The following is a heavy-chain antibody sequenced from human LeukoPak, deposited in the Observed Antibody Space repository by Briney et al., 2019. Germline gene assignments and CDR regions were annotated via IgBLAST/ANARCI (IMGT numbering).Heavy chain of an antibody. J-gene: IGHJ4*02. Sequence: PGGSLRLSCAASGFTFSSDGMHWVRQAPGKGLEWVAFIRYDGTNKYYADSVKGRFTISRDNSKNTLYLQMNSLRADDTAVYYCAKIPSAVPGRGFDYWGQGTLVTVSS. CDR3: AKIPSAVPGRGFDY. CDR2: IRYDGTNK. D-gene: IGHD6-19*01. CDR1: GFTFSSDG. V-gene: IGHV3-30*02.